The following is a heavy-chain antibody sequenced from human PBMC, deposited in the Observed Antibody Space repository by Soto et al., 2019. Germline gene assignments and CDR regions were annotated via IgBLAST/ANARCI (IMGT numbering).Heavy chain of an antibody. CDR2: IWYDGSNK. V-gene: IGHV3-33*01. Sequence: GGSLRLSCAASGFTFSSYGMHWVRQAPGKGLEWVAVIWYDGSNKYYADSVKGRFTISRDNSKNTLYLQMNSLRAEDTAVYYCARVEAGVRTQYYYYGMDVWGQGTTVTVSS. D-gene: IGHD3-10*01. CDR3: ARVEAGVRTQYYYYGMDV. J-gene: IGHJ6*02. CDR1: GFTFSSYG.